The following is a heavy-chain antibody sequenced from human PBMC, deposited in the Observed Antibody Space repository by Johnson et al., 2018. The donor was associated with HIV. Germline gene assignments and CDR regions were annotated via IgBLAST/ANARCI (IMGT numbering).Heavy chain of an antibody. CDR2: ISASGSNI. D-gene: IGHD3-3*01. Sequence: EVQLVESGGGVVRPGRSLRLSCAASGFTFDDYGMTWVRQAPGKGQEWLSYISASGSNIYYVDSVKGRFTISRDDAKNLLFLQMNSLTADDTAVYYCGRGGRVVMEDVFGIWGQGTMVTVSS. CDR3: GRGGRVVMEDVFGI. J-gene: IGHJ3*02. CDR1: GFTFDDYG. V-gene: IGHV3-48*03.